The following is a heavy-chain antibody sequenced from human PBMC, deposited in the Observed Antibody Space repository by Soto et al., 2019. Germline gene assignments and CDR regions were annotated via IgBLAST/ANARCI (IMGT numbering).Heavy chain of an antibody. CDR1: GGSISSSY. V-gene: IGHV4-59*08. Sequence: QVQLQESGPGLVKPSETLSLTCSVSGGSISSSYWCWIRQPPGKGLELIGYIYDSGSTNYNPSLNGRVTIPVDTSKNQSSLKLSSVTAADTAVYDCARGGDGYWVYYDGMDVWGQGTTVTVSS. D-gene: IGHD3-16*01. CDR3: ARGGDGYWVYYDGMDV. J-gene: IGHJ6*02. CDR2: IYDSGST.